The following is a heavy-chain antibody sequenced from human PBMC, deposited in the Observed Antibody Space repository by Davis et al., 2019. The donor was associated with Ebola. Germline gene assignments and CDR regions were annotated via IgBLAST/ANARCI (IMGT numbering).Heavy chain of an antibody. D-gene: IGHD6-13*01. V-gene: IGHV3-48*03. J-gene: IGHJ6*02. Sequence: GESLKISCAASGFTFSSYEMNWVRQAPGKGLEWVSYISSSGSTIYYADSVKGRFTISRDNAKNSLYLQMNSLRAEDTAVYYCARDRGLRIAAAGAPYYYYGMDVWGQGTTVTVSS. CDR2: ISSSGSTI. CDR3: ARDRGLRIAAAGAPYYYYGMDV. CDR1: GFTFSSYE.